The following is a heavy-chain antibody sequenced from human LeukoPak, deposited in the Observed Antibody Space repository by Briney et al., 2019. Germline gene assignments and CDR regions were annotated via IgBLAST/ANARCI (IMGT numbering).Heavy chain of an antibody. Sequence: GASVKVSCKASGYTFTSYGISWVRQAPGQGLEWMGWINPNSGGTNYAQKFQGRVTMTRDTSISTAYMELSRLRSDDTAVYYCAREGLGELSSRKTDAFDIWGQGTMVTVSS. CDR3: AREGLGELSSRKTDAFDI. CDR1: GYTFTSYG. J-gene: IGHJ3*02. D-gene: IGHD3-16*02. CDR2: INPNSGGT. V-gene: IGHV1-2*02.